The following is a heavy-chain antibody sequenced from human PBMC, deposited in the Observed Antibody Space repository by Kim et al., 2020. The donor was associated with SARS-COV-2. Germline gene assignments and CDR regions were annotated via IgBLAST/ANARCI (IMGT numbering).Heavy chain of an antibody. V-gene: IGHV1-18*04. CDR1: GYTFTSYG. Sequence: ASVKVSCKASGYTFTSYGISWVRQAPGQGLEWMGWISAYNGNTNYAQKLQGRVTMTTDTSTSTAYMELRSLRSDDTAVYYCASFPLYDFWSGNPADAFDIWGQGTMVTVSS. J-gene: IGHJ3*02. CDR2: ISAYNGNT. D-gene: IGHD3-3*01. CDR3: ASFPLYDFWSGNPADAFDI.